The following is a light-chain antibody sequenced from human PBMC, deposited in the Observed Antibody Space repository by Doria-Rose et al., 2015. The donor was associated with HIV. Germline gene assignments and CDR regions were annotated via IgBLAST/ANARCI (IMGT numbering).Light chain of an antibody. CDR2: DNN. CDR1: SSNIGNNY. V-gene: IGLV1-51*01. J-gene: IGLJ3*02. Sequence: SVSAAPGQKVTISCSGSSSNIGNNYVSWYQQLPGSAPKLLLYDNNKRPSGIPDRFSGSKSGTSATLGITGLQTGDEADYYCGTWDSSLSSWVFGGGTGLTVL. CDR3: GTWDSSLSSWV.